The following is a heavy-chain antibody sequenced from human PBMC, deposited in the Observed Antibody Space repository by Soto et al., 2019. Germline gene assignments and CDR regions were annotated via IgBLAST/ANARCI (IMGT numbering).Heavy chain of an antibody. CDR3: ARESGEESVTDYFDY. CDR1: GYTFTGYY. CDR2: INPNSGGT. D-gene: IGHD2-21*02. Sequence: GASVKVSCKASGYTFTGYYMHWVRQAPGQGLEWMGWINPNSGGTNYAQKFQGWVTMTRDTSISTAYMELSRLRSDDTAVYYCARESGEESVTDYFDYWGQGTLVTVSS. J-gene: IGHJ4*02. V-gene: IGHV1-2*04.